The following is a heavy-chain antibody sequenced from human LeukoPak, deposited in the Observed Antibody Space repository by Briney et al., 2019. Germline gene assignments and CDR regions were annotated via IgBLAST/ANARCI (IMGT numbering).Heavy chain of an antibody. Sequence: SETLPLTCTVSGGSISSYYWSWIRQPPGKGLEWIGYIYYSGSTNYNPSLKSRVTISVDTSKNQFSLKLSSVTAADTAVYYCARGHSHDYWGQGTLVTVSS. D-gene: IGHD2-21*01. CDR1: GGSISSYY. CDR2: IYYSGST. V-gene: IGHV4-59*12. CDR3: ARGHSHDY. J-gene: IGHJ4*02.